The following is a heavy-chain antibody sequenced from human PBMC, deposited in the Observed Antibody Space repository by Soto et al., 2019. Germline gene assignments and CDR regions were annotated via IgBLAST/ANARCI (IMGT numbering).Heavy chain of an antibody. D-gene: IGHD3-10*01. CDR1: GFNFSDYY. J-gene: IGHJ4*02. CDR3: ARGLGGSYFIAY. Sequence: QVQLVESGGGLVKPGGSLRLSCAVSGFNFSDYYMTLIRQAPGKGLEWISYISTNSRYIKYADSIKGRFTISRDNAKSSLYLHMNSLRAEDTAIYYCARGLGGSYFIAYWGQGTLVTVSS. CDR2: ISTNSRYI. V-gene: IGHV3-11*06.